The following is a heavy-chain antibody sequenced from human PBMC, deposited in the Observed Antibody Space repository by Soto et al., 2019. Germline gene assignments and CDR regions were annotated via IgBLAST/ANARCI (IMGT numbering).Heavy chain of an antibody. CDR1: GGSISSYY. CDR2: IYYSGST. J-gene: IGHJ6*02. V-gene: IGHV4-59*01. Sequence: PSETLSLTCTVSGGSISSYYWSWIRQPPGKGLEWIGYIYYSGSTNYNPSLKSRVTISVDTSKNQCSLKLSSVTAADTAVYYCARGHSSRGYYYYGMDVWGQGTTVTVSS. D-gene: IGHD6-13*01. CDR3: ARGHSSRGYYYYGMDV.